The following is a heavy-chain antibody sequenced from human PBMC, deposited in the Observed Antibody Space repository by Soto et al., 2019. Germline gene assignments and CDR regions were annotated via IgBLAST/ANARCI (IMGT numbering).Heavy chain of an antibody. Sequence: SLRLSCAASGFTFSSYAMSWVRQAPGKGLEWVSAISGSGGSTYYADSVKGRFTISRDNSKNTLYLQMNSLRAEDTAVYYCAKDRVAYYDSSGYHYWGQGTLVTVSS. CDR2: ISGSGGST. V-gene: IGHV3-23*01. D-gene: IGHD3-22*01. CDR3: AKDRVAYYDSSGYHY. CDR1: GFTFSSYA. J-gene: IGHJ4*02.